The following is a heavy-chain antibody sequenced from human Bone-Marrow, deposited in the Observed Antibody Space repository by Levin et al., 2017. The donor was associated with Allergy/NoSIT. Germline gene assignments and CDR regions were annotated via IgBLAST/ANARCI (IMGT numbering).Heavy chain of an antibody. CDR2: IIPIFDTS. V-gene: IGHV1-69*13. J-gene: IGHJ6*02. CDR3: ARCVRTYESSGLGYYYGKDV. Sequence: SVKVSCKASGGTFSSYAISWVRQAPGQGLEWMGGIIPIFDTSNYAQKFQGRVTITADESTSTVYMELSSLRSEDTAVYYCARCVRTYESSGLGYYYGKDVWGQGTTVTVSS. CDR1: GGTFSSYA. D-gene: IGHD3-22*01.